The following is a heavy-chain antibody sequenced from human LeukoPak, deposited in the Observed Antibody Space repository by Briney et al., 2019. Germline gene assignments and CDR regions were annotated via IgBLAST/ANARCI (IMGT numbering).Heavy chain of an antibody. CDR2: IYSGGST. V-gene: IGHV3-66*02. Sequence: GRSLRLSCAASGFTVSSNYMSWVRQAPGKGLEWVSVIYSGGSTYYADSVKGRFTISRDNSKNTLYLQMNSLRAEDTAVYYCARERGYSSFDYWGQGTLVTVSS. J-gene: IGHJ4*02. CDR3: ARERGYSSFDY. D-gene: IGHD6-13*01. CDR1: GFTVSSNY.